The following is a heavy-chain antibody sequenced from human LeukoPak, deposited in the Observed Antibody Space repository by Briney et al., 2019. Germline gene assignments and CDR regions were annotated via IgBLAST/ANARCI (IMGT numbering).Heavy chain of an antibody. J-gene: IGHJ4*02. CDR1: GFAFKNAW. D-gene: IGHD3-9*01. CDR3: AKVDYDILTPDY. Sequence: GGSLRLSCAASGFAFKNAWMSWVRQAPGKGLEWVAFIRYDGTNKYYADSVKGRFTISRDNSKNTLYLQMNSLRPEDTAVYYCAKVDYDILTPDYWGQGTLVTVSS. V-gene: IGHV3-30*02. CDR2: IRYDGTNK.